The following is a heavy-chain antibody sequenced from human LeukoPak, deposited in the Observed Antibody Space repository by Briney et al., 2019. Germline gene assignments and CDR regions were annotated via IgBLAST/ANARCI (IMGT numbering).Heavy chain of an antibody. D-gene: IGHD1-26*01. CDR1: GGSISSYY. CDR2: IYTSGST. CDR3: ARDNRMGYSGSYYEFDAFDI. Sequence: SETLSLTCTVSGGSISSYYWSWIRQPAGKGLEWIGRIYTSGSTNYNPSLKSRVTMSVDTSKNQFSLKLSSVTAADTAVYYCARDNRMGYSGSYYEFDAFDIWGQGTMVTVSS. J-gene: IGHJ3*02. V-gene: IGHV4-4*07.